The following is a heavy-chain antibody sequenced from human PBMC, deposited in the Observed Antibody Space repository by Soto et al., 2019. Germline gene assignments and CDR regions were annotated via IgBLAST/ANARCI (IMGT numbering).Heavy chain of an antibody. J-gene: IGHJ6*02. Sequence: QVVLEQSGGEVKKPGASVKVSCKASGYTFSGYSITWVRQAPGQGLEWMGRISGYNGNTNYARTLRGRLTLTTDTSTSTAYMELRSLTSDVTTVYYCARDVFCGGAPACPDMDVWGQGTTVTVSS. CDR2: ISGYNGNT. CDR1: GYTFSGYS. V-gene: IGHV1-18*04. CDR3: ARDVFCGGAPACPDMDV. D-gene: IGHD2-21*01.